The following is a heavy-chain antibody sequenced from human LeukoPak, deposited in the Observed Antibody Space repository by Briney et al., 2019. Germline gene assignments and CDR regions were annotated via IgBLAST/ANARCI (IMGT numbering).Heavy chain of an antibody. Sequence: PSETLSLSCAVYGGSFRGYYWRCIRQPPGKGLEWIGEINQSGSTNYNTSLKSRVTISVDTSKTQIHLKLSAVTAADTAVYYCARASGWYLLDACDIWGQGTMVTVSS. V-gene: IGHV4-34*01. CDR3: ARASGWYLLDACDI. J-gene: IGHJ3*02. D-gene: IGHD6-19*01. CDR1: GGSFRGYY. CDR2: INQSGST.